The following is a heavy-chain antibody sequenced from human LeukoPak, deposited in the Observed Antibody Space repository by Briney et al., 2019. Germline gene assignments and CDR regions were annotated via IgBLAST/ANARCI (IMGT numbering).Heavy chain of an antibody. D-gene: IGHD4-23*01. V-gene: IGHV3-30*04. J-gene: IGHJ4*02. Sequence: PGGSLRLSCAASGFDFSSYAMHGVRQSSDKGVEWVAFISYDESEKSYADSMKGRFTISRDNFKDTLYLRMDSLRADDTALYYCARDAYGGNSASYYFDSWGQGSLVTVSS. CDR2: ISYDESEK. CDR3: ARDAYGGNSASYYFDS. CDR1: GFDFSSYA.